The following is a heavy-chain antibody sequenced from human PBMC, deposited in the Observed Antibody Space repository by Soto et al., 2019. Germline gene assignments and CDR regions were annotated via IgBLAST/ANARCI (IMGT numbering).Heavy chain of an antibody. J-gene: IGHJ6*02. CDR1: GVSSSSYY. CDR3: ARDLGYCSSTSCYRGSRGDRAYGMEV. Sequence: GGLSVPCPAAGVSSSSYYSSWIRQPPGKRLDWLGYIYYSGSTNYNPSLKSRVTVSVDTYKNQFSLKLSSVTAADTAVYYCARDLGYCSSTSCYRGSRGDRAYGMEVRGQGTTVTVAS. D-gene: IGHD2-2*01. CDR2: IYYSGST. V-gene: IGHV4-59*01.